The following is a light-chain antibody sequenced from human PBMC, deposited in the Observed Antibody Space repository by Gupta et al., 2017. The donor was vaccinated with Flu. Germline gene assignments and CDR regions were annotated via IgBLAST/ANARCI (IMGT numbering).Light chain of an antibody. CDR1: SPKIGSNA. Sequence: SSPKIGSNALSWFQQSPGPAPKLLIYENYRRPSGVPDRFSGSKSGTSASLAISGLQSEDEADYYCGAWDDSLKEYVFGSGTKVTVV. CDR3: GAWDDSLKEYV. V-gene: IGLV1-44*01. CDR2: ENY. J-gene: IGLJ1*01.